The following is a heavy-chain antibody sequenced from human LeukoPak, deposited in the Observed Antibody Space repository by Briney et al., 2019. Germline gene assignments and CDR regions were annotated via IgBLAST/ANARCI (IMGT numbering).Heavy chain of an antibody. V-gene: IGHV2-5*02. CDR2: NYWDYDK. D-gene: IGHD1-1*01. J-gene: IGHJ1*01. CDR1: GFSLSTSGVG. Sequence: KSGPTLVNPTQALRLTCTCSGFSLSTSGVGVGWIRQPPGKALECLAPNYWDYDKRYSASLKSRLPITRDTSKNQVVLTMPNMDPVDTAKYYCAHSTTSGRWAFQHWGQGALVTVSS. CDR3: AHSTTSGRWAFQH.